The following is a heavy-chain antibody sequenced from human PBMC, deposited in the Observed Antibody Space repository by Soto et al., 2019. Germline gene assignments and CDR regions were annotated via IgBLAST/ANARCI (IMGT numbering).Heavy chain of an antibody. CDR1: GGSISSYY. CDR2: IYYSGST. J-gene: IGHJ5*02. Sequence: PETLSLTSTVSGGSISSYYWSWIRQPPGKGLEWIGYIYYSGSTNYNPSLKSRVTISVDTSKNQFSLKLSSVTAADTAVYYCARRSTSYNWFDPWGQGTLVTVSS. V-gene: IGHV4-59*08. D-gene: IGHD2-2*01. CDR3: ARRSTSYNWFDP.